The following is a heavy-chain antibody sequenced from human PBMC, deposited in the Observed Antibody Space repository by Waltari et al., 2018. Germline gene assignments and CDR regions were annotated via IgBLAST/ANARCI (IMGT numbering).Heavy chain of an antibody. CDR1: GYTFTSYD. J-gene: IGHJ6*02. V-gene: IGHV1-8*01. CDR3: ARGGSSWFRDYYYGMDV. D-gene: IGHD6-13*01. CDR2: MNPNSGNT. Sequence: QVQLVQSGAEVKKPGASVKVSCKASGYTFTSYDIKLLRQATGQGLEWMGWMNPNSGNTGYAQKFQGRVTMTRNTSISTAYMELSSLRSEDTAVYYCARGGSSWFRDYYYGMDVWGQGTTVTVSS.